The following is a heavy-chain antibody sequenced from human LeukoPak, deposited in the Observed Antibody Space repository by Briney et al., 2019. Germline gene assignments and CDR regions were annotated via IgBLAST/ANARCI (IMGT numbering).Heavy chain of an antibody. V-gene: IGHV3-9*01. CDR3: ARGPPWYFDL. CDR2: LTWNSGTI. J-gene: IGHJ2*01. D-gene: IGHD6-25*01. Sequence: GGSLRLSCAASGFTFDDYAMHWVRQAPGKGLEWVSGLTWNSGTIGYADSVKGRFTISRDNAKNTLYLQMNSLTAEDTAVYYCARGPPWYFDLWGRGTLVTVSS. CDR1: GFTFDDYA.